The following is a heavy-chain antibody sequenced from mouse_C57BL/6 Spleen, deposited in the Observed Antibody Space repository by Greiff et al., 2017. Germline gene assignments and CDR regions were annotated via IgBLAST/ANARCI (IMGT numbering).Heavy chain of an antibody. J-gene: IGHJ4*01. CDR1: GYSITSGYY. CDR3: ARDGKSNYNYYAMDY. CDR2: ISYDGSN. D-gene: IGHD2-5*01. V-gene: IGHV3-6*01. Sequence: EVQLQESGPGLVKPSQSLSLTCSVTGYSITSGYYWNWIRQFPGNKLEWMGYISYDGSNNYNPSLKNRISITRDTSKNQFFLKLNSVTTEDTATYYCARDGKSNYNYYAMDYWGQGTSVTVSS.